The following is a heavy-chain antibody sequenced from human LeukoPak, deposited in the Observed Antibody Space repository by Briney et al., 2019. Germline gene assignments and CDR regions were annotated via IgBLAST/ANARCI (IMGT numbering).Heavy chain of an antibody. CDR2: MNPNSGNT. CDR3: ARGGVLLWFGELLAESTNSGYYYYYMDV. J-gene: IGHJ6*03. V-gene: IGHV1-8*01. CDR1: GYTFTSYD. Sequence: GASVKVSFKASGYTFTSYDINWVRQATGQGLEWMGWMNPNSGNTGYAQKFQGRVTMTRNTSISTAYMELSSLRSEDTAVYYCARGGVLLWFGELLAESTNSGYYYYYMDVWGKGTTVTVSS. D-gene: IGHD3-10*01.